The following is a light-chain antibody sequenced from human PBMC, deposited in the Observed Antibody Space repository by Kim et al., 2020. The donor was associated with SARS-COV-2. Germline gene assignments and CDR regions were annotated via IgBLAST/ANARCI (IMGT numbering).Light chain of an antibody. J-gene: IGKJ5*01. CDR1: QGISSW. V-gene: IGKV1-12*01. CDR2: AAS. CDR3: QQTDTLPIT. Sequence: DIQMTQSPSSVSASVGDRVTITCRASQGISSWLAWYQQKPGKAPQLLIYAASSLQSGVPSRFSGSGFGTDLTLTIISLQPEDFATYYCQQTDTLPITFGQGTRLEIK.